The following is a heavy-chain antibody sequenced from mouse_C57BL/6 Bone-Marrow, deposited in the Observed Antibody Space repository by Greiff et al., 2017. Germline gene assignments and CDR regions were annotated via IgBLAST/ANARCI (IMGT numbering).Heavy chain of an antibody. CDR2: INPYNGGT. CDR3: ARWGPNYWDYVFDY. D-gene: IGHD2-4*01. J-gene: IGHJ2*01. V-gene: IGHV1-19*01. CDR1: GYTFTDYY. Sequence: EVKLQQSGPVLVKPGASVKMSCKASGYTFTDYYMNWVKQSHGKSLEWIGVINPYNGGTSYNQKFKGKATLTVDKSSSTAYMELNSLTSEDSAVYYCARWGPNYWDYVFDYWGQGTTLTVSS.